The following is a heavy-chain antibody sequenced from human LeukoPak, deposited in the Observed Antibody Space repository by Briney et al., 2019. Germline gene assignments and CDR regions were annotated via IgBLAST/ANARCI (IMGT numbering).Heavy chain of an antibody. CDR3: ARHILEEHWFDP. CDR1: SDSISSSNYY. V-gene: IGHV4-39*01. Sequence: SETLSLTCTVSSDSISSSNYYWGWIRQPPGKGLEWIGSIYNSGSTYYNPSLKSRVTISVDTSKNQFSLTLTSVTAADTAVYYCARHILEEHWFDPWGLGTLVIVSS. CDR2: IYNSGST. J-gene: IGHJ5*02. D-gene: IGHD1-1*01.